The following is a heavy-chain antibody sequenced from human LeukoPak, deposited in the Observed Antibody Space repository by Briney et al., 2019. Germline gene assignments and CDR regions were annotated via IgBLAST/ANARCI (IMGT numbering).Heavy chain of an antibody. CDR1: GFTFSSYA. D-gene: IGHD6-13*01. V-gene: IGHV3-30-3*01. Sequence: GGSLRLSCAASGFTFSSYAMHWVRQAPGKGLEWVAVISYDGSNKYYADSVKGRFTISRDNSKNTLYLQMNSLRAEDTAVYYCARDLGSSWYLEYFQHWGQGTLVTVSS. CDR2: ISYDGSNK. CDR3: ARDLGSSWYLEYFQH. J-gene: IGHJ1*01.